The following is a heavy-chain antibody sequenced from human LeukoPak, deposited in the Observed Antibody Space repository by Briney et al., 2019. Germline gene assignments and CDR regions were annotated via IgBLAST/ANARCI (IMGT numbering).Heavy chain of an antibody. D-gene: IGHD3-22*01. V-gene: IGHV1-8*01. CDR2: MNPNSGNT. Sequence: ASVKVSCTASGYTFTSYDINWVRQATGQGLEWMGWMNPNSGNTGYAQKFQGRVTMTRNTYISRAYMELSSMRCEDTAVYYCARGMFGYYDSSGYYGSYNWFDPWCQGTLVTVSS. J-gene: IGHJ5*02. CDR3: ARGMFGYYDSSGYYGSYNWFDP. CDR1: GYTFTSYD.